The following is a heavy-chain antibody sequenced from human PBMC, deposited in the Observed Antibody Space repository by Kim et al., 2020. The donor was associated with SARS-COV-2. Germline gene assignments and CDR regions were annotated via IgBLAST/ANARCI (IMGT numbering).Heavy chain of an antibody. CDR3: ATDAGRGAFARVLAPHGLDV. V-gene: IGHV1-24*01. D-gene: IGHD3-16*01. CDR2: FDPEDGET. CDR1: GYSLTELF. J-gene: IGHJ6*02. Sequence: ASVKVSCKVSGYSLTELFVHWVRQAPGKGLEWMGGFDPEDGETIYAQKFQGRVIMTEDTSTDTAHMEVSSLTSEDTAVYYCATDAGRGAFARVLAPHGLDVWGQGTTISVSS.